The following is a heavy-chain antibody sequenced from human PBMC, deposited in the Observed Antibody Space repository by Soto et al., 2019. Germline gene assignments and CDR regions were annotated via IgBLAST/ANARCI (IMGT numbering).Heavy chain of an antibody. D-gene: IGHD6-6*01. CDR3: ARATYRSASPHYYSYGMDV. Sequence: GSLRVSSAASGFSLSNYGMLWVRQAPGKGLKWVAIIWYDGSETHYTDSVKGRFTISRDNAKNTLYLQMNRLRAEDTALYFCARATYRSASPHYYSYGMDVWGQGTTVTVSS. CDR1: GFSLSNYG. V-gene: IGHV3-33*01. CDR2: IWYDGSET. J-gene: IGHJ6*02.